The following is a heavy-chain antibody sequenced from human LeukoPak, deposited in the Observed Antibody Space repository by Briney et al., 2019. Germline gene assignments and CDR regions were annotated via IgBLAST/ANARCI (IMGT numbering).Heavy chain of an antibody. CDR1: GFTFNSYG. D-gene: IGHD5-12*01. CDR2: IRYDGSDK. CDR3: AKSYES. V-gene: IGHV3-30*02. J-gene: IGHJ4*02. Sequence: GGSLRVSCAASGFTFNSYGMHGVRQAPGKGLEWVAFIRYDGSDKYYADSVKGRFTISRDNSKDTLYLQMNSLRAEDTAVYHCAKSYESWGQGTLVTVSS.